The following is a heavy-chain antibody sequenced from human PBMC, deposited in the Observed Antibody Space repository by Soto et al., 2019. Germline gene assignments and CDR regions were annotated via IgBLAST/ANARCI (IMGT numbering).Heavy chain of an antibody. D-gene: IGHD2-2*01. V-gene: IGHV3-23*01. Sequence: GSLRLSCAASGFTFSSYAMSWVRQAPGKGLEWVSAISGSGGSTYYADSVKGRFTISRDNSKNTLYLQMNSLRAEDTAVYYCAKRGYCSSTSCSPRDYYYGMDVWGQGTTVTVSS. CDR2: ISGSGGST. CDR1: GFTFSSYA. J-gene: IGHJ6*02. CDR3: AKRGYCSSTSCSPRDYYYGMDV.